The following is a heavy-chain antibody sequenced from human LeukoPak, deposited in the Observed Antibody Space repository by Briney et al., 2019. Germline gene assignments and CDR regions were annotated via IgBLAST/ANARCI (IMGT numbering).Heavy chain of an antibody. CDR2: IYTSGST. D-gene: IGHD1-26*01. J-gene: IGHJ4*02. Sequence: SETLSLTCTVSGGSISSYYWSWIRQPPGKGLEWIGYIYTSGSTNYNPSLKSRVTISVDTSKNQFSLKLSSVTAADTAVYYCAREGGESYSTGYYFDYWGQGTLVTVSS. V-gene: IGHV4-4*09. CDR1: GGSISSYY. CDR3: AREGGESYSTGYYFDY.